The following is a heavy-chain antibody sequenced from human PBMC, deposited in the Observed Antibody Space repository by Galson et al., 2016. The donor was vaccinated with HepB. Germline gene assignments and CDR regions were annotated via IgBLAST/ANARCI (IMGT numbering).Heavy chain of an antibody. CDR2: IYYSGST. CDR1: GGSVSSGSYY. V-gene: IGHV4-61*01. Sequence: SETLSLTCTVSGGSVSSGSYYWSWIRQPPGKGLEWIGYIYYSGSTNYNPSLKSRVTISVDTSKNQFSLKLSSVTAADTAVYYCSSLCISTSCYDGGFDYWGQGTLVTVSS. D-gene: IGHD2-2*01. CDR3: SSLCISTSCYDGGFDY. J-gene: IGHJ4*02.